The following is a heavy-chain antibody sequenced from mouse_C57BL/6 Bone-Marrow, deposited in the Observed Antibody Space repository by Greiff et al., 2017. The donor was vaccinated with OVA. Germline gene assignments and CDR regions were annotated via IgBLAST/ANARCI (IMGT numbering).Heavy chain of an antibody. V-gene: IGHV14-4*01. CDR3: TTRSYYGSSRYWYFDV. CDR1: GFNIKDDY. CDR2: IDPENGDT. Sequence: EVKLQESGAELVRPGASVKLSCTASGFNIKDDYMHWVKQRPEQGLEWIGWIDPENGDTEYASKFQGKATITADTSSNTAYLQLSSLTSEDTAVYYCTTRSYYGSSRYWYFDVWGTGTTVTVSS. J-gene: IGHJ1*03. D-gene: IGHD1-1*01.